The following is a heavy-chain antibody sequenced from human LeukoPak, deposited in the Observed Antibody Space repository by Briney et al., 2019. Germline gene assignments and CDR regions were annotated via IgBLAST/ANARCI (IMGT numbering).Heavy chain of an antibody. V-gene: IGHV1-18*01. J-gene: IGHJ6*02. Sequence: ASVKVSCKASGYTFTSYGISWVRQAPGQGLEWMGWISTYNGNTNYAQKLQGRATMTTDTSTSTAYMELRSLRSDDTAVYYCARDGCSGGSCYPTLYYYYGMDVWGQGTTVTVSS. CDR3: ARDGCSGGSCYPTLYYYYGMDV. D-gene: IGHD2-15*01. CDR2: ISTYNGNT. CDR1: GYTFTSYG.